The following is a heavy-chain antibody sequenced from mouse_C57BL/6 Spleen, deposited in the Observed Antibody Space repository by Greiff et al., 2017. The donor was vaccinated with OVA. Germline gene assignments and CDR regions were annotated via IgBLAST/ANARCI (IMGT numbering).Heavy chain of an antibody. J-gene: IGHJ4*01. CDR2: IYPGDGDT. D-gene: IGHD1-1*01. Sequence: QVQLQQSGPELVKPGASVKISCKASGYAFSSSWMNWVKQRPGKGLEWIGRIYPGDGDTNYNGKFKGKATLTADKSSSTAYMQLSSLTSEDSAVYFCARDYYGSRGYAMDYWGQGTSVTVSS. CDR1: GYAFSSSW. V-gene: IGHV1-82*01. CDR3: ARDYYGSRGYAMDY.